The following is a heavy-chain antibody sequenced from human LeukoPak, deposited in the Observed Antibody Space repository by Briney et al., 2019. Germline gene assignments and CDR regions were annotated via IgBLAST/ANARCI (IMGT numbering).Heavy chain of an antibody. CDR1: GYTFTSYG. J-gene: IGHJ4*02. CDR2: VNPNSGNT. V-gene: IGHV1-8*03. CDR3: ARVWGSVDY. D-gene: IGHD7-27*01. Sequence: ASVKVSCKASGYTFTSYGISWVRQAPGQGLEWMGWVNPNSGNTGYAQKFQGRITITRNTSISTAYMELRSLRSEDTAVYYCARVWGSVDYWGQGTLVTVSS.